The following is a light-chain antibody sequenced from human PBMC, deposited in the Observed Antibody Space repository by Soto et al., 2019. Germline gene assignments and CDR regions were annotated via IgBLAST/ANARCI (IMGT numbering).Light chain of an antibody. CDR3: QRYDNSLCT. Sequence: DIVLTQSPGTLSFSPGERATLSCRASQSFTSSYLAWYQQKLGQAPRLLLYAASSRATGIQDRFSGSGSGTDFTLTISRLEPEDFAVYYCQRYDNSLCTFGQGTKLEI. CDR1: QSFTSSY. J-gene: IGKJ2*02. CDR2: AAS. V-gene: IGKV3-20*01.